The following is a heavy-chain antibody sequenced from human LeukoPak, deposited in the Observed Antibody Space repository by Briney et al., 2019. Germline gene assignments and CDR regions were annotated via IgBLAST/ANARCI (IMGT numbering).Heavy chain of an antibody. CDR1: GGTFSSYA. D-gene: IGHD2-15*01. Sequence: ASVKVSCKASGGTFSSYAISWVRQAPGRGLEWMGGIIPIFGTANYAQKFQGRVTITADESTSTAYMELSSLRSEDTAVYYCASPLYCSGGSCPLGGFDPWGQGTLVTVSS. CDR3: ASPLYCSGGSCPLGGFDP. V-gene: IGHV1-69*13. J-gene: IGHJ5*02. CDR2: IIPIFGTA.